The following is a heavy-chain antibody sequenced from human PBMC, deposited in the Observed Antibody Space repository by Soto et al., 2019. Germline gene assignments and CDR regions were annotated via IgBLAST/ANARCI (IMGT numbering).Heavy chain of an antibody. V-gene: IGHV3-15*07. J-gene: IGHJ4*02. CDR2: IKSKNDGGTT. Sequence: EVQVVESGEGLVKPGGSLRPSCAASGSGFTNSWRTWFRQPQGKGLGGSARIKSKNDGGTTDYAAPVQGRFTISRDDSKTTIYLQMNSLKTEDTAVYYCTSAGQYCTSTTCKAYWGQGTPVTVSS. CDR3: TSAGQYCTSTTCKAY. D-gene: IGHD2-2*01. CDR1: GSGFTNSW.